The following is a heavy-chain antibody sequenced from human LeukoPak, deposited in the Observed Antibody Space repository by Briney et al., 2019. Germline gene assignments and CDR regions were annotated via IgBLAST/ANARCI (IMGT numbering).Heavy chain of an antibody. J-gene: IGHJ4*02. CDR3: ARAMTTVTAFDY. CDR1: GFTFSSYS. D-gene: IGHD4-17*01. Sequence: GGSLRLSCAASGFTFSSYSMNWVRQAPGKGLEWVSSISSSSSYIYYADSVKGRFTISRDNAKNSLYLQMNSLRAEDTAVYYCARAMTTVTAFDYWGQGTLVTVSS. CDR2: ISSSSSYI. V-gene: IGHV3-21*01.